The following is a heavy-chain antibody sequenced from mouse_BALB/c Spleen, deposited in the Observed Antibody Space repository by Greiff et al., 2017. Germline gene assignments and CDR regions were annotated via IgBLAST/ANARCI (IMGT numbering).Heavy chain of an antibody. CDR2: IDPANGNT. Sequence: VQLQQSGAELVKPGASVKLSCTASGFNIKDTYMPWVKQRPEQGLEWIGRIDPANGNTKYDPKFQGKATITADTSSNTAYLQLSSLTSEDTAVYYCARGGLRFFAYWGQGTLVTVSA. CDR3: ARGGLRFFAY. V-gene: IGHV14-3*02. J-gene: IGHJ3*01. CDR1: GFNIKDTY. D-gene: IGHD2-4*01.